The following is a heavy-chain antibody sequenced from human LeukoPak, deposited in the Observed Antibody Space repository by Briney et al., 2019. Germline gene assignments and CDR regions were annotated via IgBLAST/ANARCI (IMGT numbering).Heavy chain of an antibody. D-gene: IGHD6-19*01. CDR1: GFTFSNYA. CDR3: AKDLEQSYSGWSTSYDG. Sequence: GGSLRLSCAASGFTFSNYAMSWVRQVPGKRLEWVSAISSGGGTTGYAESVKGRFTISRDNSKSTMYLQMNGLGAEDTALYYCAKDLEQSYSGWSTSYDGWGQGTLVTVSS. V-gene: IGHV3-23*01. J-gene: IGHJ4*02. CDR2: ISSGGGTT.